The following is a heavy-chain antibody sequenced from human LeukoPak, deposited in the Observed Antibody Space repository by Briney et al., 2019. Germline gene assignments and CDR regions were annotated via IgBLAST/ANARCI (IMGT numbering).Heavy chain of an antibody. J-gene: IGHJ5*02. D-gene: IGHD4-17*01. CDR3: ARDYGDYVGWFDP. V-gene: IGHV4-59*01. Sequence: SEILSLTCTVSGGSISSYYWSWIRQPPGKGLEWIGYIYYSGSTNYNPSLKSRVTISVDTSKSQFSLKLSSVTAADTAVYYCARDYGDYVGWFDPWGQGTLVTVSS. CDR2: IYYSGST. CDR1: GGSISSYY.